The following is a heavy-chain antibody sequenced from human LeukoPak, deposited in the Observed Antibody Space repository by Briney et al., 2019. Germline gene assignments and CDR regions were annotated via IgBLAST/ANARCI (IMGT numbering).Heavy chain of an antibody. CDR3: AKAFAFVGANFFDY. Sequence: GGSLRLPCAASGFTFSIYAMSWVRQAPGKGLEWVSAIGDTTYYAGSVEGRFTISRDNSKNTLYLQMNSLRAEDAAIYYCAKAFAFVGANFFDYWGQGTLVTVSS. D-gene: IGHD1-26*01. V-gene: IGHV3-23*01. CDR1: GFTFSIYA. J-gene: IGHJ4*02. CDR2: IGDTT.